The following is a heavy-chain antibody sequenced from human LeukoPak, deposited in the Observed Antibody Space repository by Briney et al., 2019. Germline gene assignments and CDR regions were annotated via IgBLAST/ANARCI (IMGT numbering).Heavy chain of an antibody. CDR3: ARVAVGKAHPFDY. CDR1: GGSISNSDYY. J-gene: IGHJ4*02. D-gene: IGHD1-26*01. V-gene: IGHV4-39*07. CDR2: IYYSGST. Sequence: TSETLSLACTVSGGSISNSDYYWGWIRQPPGKGLEWIGSIYYSGSTYYNPSLKSRVTISVDTSKNQFSLKLSSVTAADTAVYYCARVAVGKAHPFDYWGQGTLVTVSS.